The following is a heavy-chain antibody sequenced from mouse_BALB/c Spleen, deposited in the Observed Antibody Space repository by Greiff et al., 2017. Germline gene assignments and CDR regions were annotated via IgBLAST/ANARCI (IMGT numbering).Heavy chain of an antibody. CDR2: ISSGGSYT. CDR3: ARGLGPYYFDY. CDR1: GFTFSSYA. V-gene: IGHV5-9-4*01. J-gene: IGHJ2*01. D-gene: IGHD4-1*01. Sequence: EVKLMESGGGLVKPGGSLKLSCAASGFTFSSYAMSWVRQSPEKRLEWVAEISSGGSYTYYPDTVTGRFTISRDNAKNTLYLEMSSLRSEDTAMYYCARGLGPYYFDYWGQGTTLTVSS.